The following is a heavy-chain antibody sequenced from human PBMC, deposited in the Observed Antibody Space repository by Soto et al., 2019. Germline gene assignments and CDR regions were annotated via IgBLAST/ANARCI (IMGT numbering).Heavy chain of an antibody. CDR3: ARVPDPDYYYYYDMDV. J-gene: IGHJ6*02. CDR2: IYSGGST. CDR1: VFTVSNNY. V-gene: IGHV3-53*01. Sequence: RGPLRLSCATSVFTVSNNYMSCVHQPRWKRLEWVSVIYSGGSTYYADSVKGRFTISRDNSKNTLYLQMNSLRAEDTAVYYCARVPDPDYYYYYDMDVWGQGTTVTVSS.